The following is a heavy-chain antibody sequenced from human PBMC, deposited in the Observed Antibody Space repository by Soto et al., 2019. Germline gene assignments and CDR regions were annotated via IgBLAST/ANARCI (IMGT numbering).Heavy chain of an antibody. D-gene: IGHD5-12*01. J-gene: IGHJ6*02. V-gene: IGHV4-34*01. Sequence: LSVTCPVYGWPLSVYYWSWIRQPPGNGLEWIGEINHSGSTNYNPSLKSRVTISVDTSKNQFSLKLSSVNAAATAVYYCARENIVATITPGYYYYGMDVWGQGTAVTVSS. CDR1: GWPLSVYY. CDR3: ARENIVATITPGYYYYGMDV. CDR2: INHSGST.